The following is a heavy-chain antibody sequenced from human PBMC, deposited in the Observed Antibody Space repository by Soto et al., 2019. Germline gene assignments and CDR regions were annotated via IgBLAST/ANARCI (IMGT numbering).Heavy chain of an antibody. CDR1: GFIFSNHA. Sequence: PGGSLRLSCAASGFIFSNHAMSWVRQAPGKGLEWVSGVSGSGSSTFYTDSVKGRFTISRDNAKNTLYLQMNSLRAEDTAIYFCAKAEGWLIQSDFDYWGQGTRVTVSS. J-gene: IGHJ4*02. V-gene: IGHV3-23*01. D-gene: IGHD6-19*01. CDR3: AKAEGWLIQSDFDY. CDR2: VSGSGSST.